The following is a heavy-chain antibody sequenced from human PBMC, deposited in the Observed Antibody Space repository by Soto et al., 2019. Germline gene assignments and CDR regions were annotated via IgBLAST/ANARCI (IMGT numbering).Heavy chain of an antibody. CDR2: ISSSSSYI. D-gene: IGHD2-2*01. Sequence: GGSLRLSCAASGFTFSSYSMNWVRQAPGKGLEWVSSISSSSSYIYYADSVKGRFTISRDNAKNSLYLQMNSLRAEDTAVYYCARDAIVVVPAARYAFDIWGQGTMVTVSS. V-gene: IGHV3-21*01. J-gene: IGHJ3*02. CDR3: ARDAIVVVPAARYAFDI. CDR1: GFTFSSYS.